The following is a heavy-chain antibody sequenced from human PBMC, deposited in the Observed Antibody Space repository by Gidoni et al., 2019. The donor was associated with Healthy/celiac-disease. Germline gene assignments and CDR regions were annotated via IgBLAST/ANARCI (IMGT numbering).Heavy chain of an antibody. D-gene: IGHD3-16*01. J-gene: IGHJ6*02. Sequence: EVQLVESGGGLVKPGASLSLSCAASGVSFSDYTMNWVRQAPGKGLEWVSSISPSSSFIYYADSVKGRFAISRDNAKNSLYLQMNSLRAEDTAVYYCARPGLGEYGMDVWGQGTTVTVSS. CDR3: ARPGLGEYGMDV. CDR2: ISPSSSFI. V-gene: IGHV3-21*01. CDR1: GVSFSDYT.